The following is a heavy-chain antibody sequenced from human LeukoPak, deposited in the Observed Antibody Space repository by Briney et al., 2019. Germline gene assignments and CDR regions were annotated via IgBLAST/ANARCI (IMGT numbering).Heavy chain of an antibody. CDR3: ARGMVVVVPAAIEAGDAFDI. D-gene: IGHD2-2*01. V-gene: IGHV1-8*03. J-gene: IGHJ3*02. Sequence: ASVKVSCKASGYTFTSYDINWVRQATGQGLEWMGWMNPNSGNTGYAQKFQGRVTITRNTSISTAYMELSSLRSEDTAVYYCARGMVVVVPAAIEAGDAFDIWGQGTMVTVSS. CDR2: MNPNSGNT. CDR1: GYTFTSYD.